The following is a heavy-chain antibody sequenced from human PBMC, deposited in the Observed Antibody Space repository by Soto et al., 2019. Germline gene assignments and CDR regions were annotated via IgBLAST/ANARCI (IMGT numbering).Heavy chain of an antibody. CDR3: ARADENIVATITPSWFDP. CDR1: GYTFTSYG. V-gene: IGHV1-18*01. Sequence: QVQLVQSGAEVKKPGASVKVSCKASGYTFTSYGISWVRQAPGQGLEWMGWISAYNGNTNYAQKLQGRVTMTTDTSTSTAYMELRSLRSDDTAVYYCARADENIVATITPSWFDPWGQGTLVTVSS. D-gene: IGHD5-12*01. J-gene: IGHJ5*02. CDR2: ISAYNGNT.